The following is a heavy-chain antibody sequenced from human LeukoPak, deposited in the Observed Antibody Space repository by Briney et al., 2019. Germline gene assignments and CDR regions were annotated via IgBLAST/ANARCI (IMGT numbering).Heavy chain of an antibody. Sequence: PSETLSLTCTVSGGFINSYYWTWIRQPPGKGLKWIGSIYNSGNTNYNPSLKSRVTISVDTSKNQFSLKLNSVTAADTAVYYCARESGSYLWRSWLNPWGQGTLVTVSS. D-gene: IGHD3-16*01. V-gene: IGHV4-59*01. CDR2: IYNSGNT. CDR1: GGFINSYY. CDR3: ARESGSYLWRSWLNP. J-gene: IGHJ5*02.